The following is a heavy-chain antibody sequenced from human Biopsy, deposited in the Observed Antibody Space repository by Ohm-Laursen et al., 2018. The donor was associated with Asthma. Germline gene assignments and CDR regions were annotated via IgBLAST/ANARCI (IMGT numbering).Heavy chain of an antibody. D-gene: IGHD3-10*01. V-gene: IGHV1-18*01. CDR2: ISVYNGNT. J-gene: IGHJ6*02. CDR3: ARAVDYSHYYGIDV. CDR1: GYTFNSAG. Sequence: SVTVSCKTSGYTFNSAGITWVRQAPGQGLAWMGWISVYNGNTKVAQKLQDRVTMITDTSTSTAYMELRSLRSDDTAVYFCARAVDYSHYYGIDVWGQGTTVTVS.